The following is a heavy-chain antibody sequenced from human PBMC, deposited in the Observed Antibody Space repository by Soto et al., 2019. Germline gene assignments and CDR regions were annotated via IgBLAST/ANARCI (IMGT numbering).Heavy chain of an antibody. CDR2: IIPIFGTA. Sequence: ASVKVSCKASGGTFSSYAISWVRQAPGQGLEWMGGIIPIFGTANYAQKFQGRVTITADESTSTAYMELSSLRSEDTAVYYCATSIPTYYDFWSGALYFDYWGQGTLVTVSS. CDR3: ATSIPTYYDFWSGALYFDY. D-gene: IGHD3-3*01. CDR1: GGTFSSYA. V-gene: IGHV1-69*13. J-gene: IGHJ4*02.